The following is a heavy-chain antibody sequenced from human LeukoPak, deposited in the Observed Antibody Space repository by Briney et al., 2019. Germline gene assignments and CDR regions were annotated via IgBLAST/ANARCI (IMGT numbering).Heavy chain of an antibody. D-gene: IGHD4-23*01. Sequence: PGGSLRLSCAASGFTFSNYGMYWVRQAPGKGLEWVTFIRYDGTNKYYADSVKGRFTISRDNSKNTLYLQMNSLRAEDTAVYYCAKKGYGGKSDLDYYMDVWGKGTTVTVSS. V-gene: IGHV3-30*02. CDR3: AKKGYGGKSDLDYYMDV. J-gene: IGHJ6*03. CDR2: IRYDGTNK. CDR1: GFTFSNYG.